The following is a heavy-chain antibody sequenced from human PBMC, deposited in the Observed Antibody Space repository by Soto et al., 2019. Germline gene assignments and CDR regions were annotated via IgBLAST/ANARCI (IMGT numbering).Heavy chain of an antibody. CDR2: IYYSGST. D-gene: IGHD4-17*01. J-gene: IGHJ6*01. CDR3: ARVRYGDSYYHYYGMTV. CDR1: GGSISSGGYY. V-gene: IGHV4-31*03. Sequence: SETLSLTCTVSGGSISSGGYYWSWIRQHPGKGLEWIGYIYYSGSTYYNPSLKSRVTISVDTSKNQFSLKLSSVTAADTAVYYCARVRYGDSYYHYYGMTVWAQGSSVTVSA.